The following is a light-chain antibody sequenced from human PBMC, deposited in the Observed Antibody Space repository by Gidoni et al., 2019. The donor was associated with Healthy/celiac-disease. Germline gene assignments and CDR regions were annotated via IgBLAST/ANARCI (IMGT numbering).Light chain of an antibody. Sequence: EIVMTQSPATLSVSPGERATLSCRASQSVRSNIPWYQQKPGQAPRLLIYGASTRATGIPARFSGSGSGTEFTLTISSLQSEDFAVYYCQQYNNWPPADTFGQGTKLEIK. CDR2: GAS. CDR1: QSVRSN. CDR3: QQYNNWPPADT. J-gene: IGKJ2*01. V-gene: IGKV3-15*01.